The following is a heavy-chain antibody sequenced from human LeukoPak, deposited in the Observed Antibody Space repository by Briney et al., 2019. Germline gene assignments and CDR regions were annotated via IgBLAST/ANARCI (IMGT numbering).Heavy chain of an antibody. CDR2: ISGSGGST. D-gene: IGHD1-1*01. J-gene: IGHJ4*02. CDR1: GFTFSSYA. CDR3: ATYNKPRGYKYGYFDY. V-gene: IGHV3-23*01. Sequence: PGGSLRLSCAASGFTFSSYAVSWVRQAPGKGLEWVSTISGSGGSTYYAGSVKGRFTISRDNSKNTLYLQMNSLRAGDTAVYYCATYNKPRGYKYGYFDYWGQGTLVTVSS.